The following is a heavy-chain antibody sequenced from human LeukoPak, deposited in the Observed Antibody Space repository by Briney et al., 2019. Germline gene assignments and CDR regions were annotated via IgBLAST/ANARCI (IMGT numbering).Heavy chain of an antibody. Sequence: PSETLSLTCTVSGVSISSYYWSWIRQPPGKGLEWIGEINHSGSTNYNPFLKSRVTISVDTSKNQFSLKLSSVTAADTAVYYCARGANFYYYGMDVWGQGTTVTVSS. CDR2: INHSGST. CDR1: GVSISSYY. V-gene: IGHV4-34*01. J-gene: IGHJ6*02. D-gene: IGHD2-15*01. CDR3: ARGANFYYYGMDV.